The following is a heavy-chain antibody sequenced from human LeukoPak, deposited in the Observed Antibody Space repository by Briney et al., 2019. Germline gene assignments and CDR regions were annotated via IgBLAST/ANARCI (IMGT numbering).Heavy chain of an antibody. CDR1: GYTFTGYY. CDR3: ARSPYPSVADSDYCYYYMDV. CDR2: INPNSGGT. Sequence: ASVKVSCKASGYTFTGYYMHWVRQAPGQGLEWMGRINPNSGGTNYAQTFQGRVTMTRDKSINTAYMELSRLRSNDTAVYYCARSPYPSVADSDYCYYYMDVWGKGTTVTVSS. J-gene: IGHJ6*03. D-gene: IGHD2-15*01. V-gene: IGHV1-2*06.